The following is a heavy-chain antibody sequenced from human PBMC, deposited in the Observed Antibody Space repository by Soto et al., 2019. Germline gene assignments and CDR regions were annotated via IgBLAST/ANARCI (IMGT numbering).Heavy chain of an antibody. CDR2: ISYDGSNK. CDR1: GFTFSSYG. Sequence: QVQLVESGGGVVQPGRSLRLSCAASGFTFSSYGMHWVRQAPGKGLEWVAVISYDGSNKYYADSVKGRFTISRDNSKNTLYLQMNSLRAEDTAVYYCAKEGSTVTTWDKGLTDYWGQGTMVTVAS. J-gene: IGHJ4*02. V-gene: IGHV3-30*18. CDR3: AKEGSTVTTWDKGLTDY. D-gene: IGHD4-4*01.